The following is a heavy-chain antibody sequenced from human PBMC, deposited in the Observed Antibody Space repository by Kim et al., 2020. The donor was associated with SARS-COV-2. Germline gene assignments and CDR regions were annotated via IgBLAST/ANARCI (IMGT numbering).Heavy chain of an antibody. CDR2: YK. D-gene: IGHD1-1*01. Sequence: YKDYAVSVKSRITISPDTSKNQCSLQLNSVTPEDTAVYYCARDKPRSTGWYFDLWGRGTLVTVSS. CDR3: ARDKPRSTGWYFDL. V-gene: IGHV6-1*01. J-gene: IGHJ2*01.